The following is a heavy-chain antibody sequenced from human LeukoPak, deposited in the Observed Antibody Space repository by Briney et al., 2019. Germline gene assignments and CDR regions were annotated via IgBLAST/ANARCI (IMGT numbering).Heavy chain of an antibody. CDR1: GFTFSDYY. D-gene: IGHD1-1*01. CDR3: AREKLNRYFDL. Sequence: GGSLRLSCAASGFTFSDYYMSWIRQAPGKGLEWVSYISNSGSTIYYADSVKGRFTISRDNAKNSLSLQMNSLSAEDTAVYYCAREKLNRYFDLWGRGTLVTISP. V-gene: IGHV3-11*01. CDR2: ISNSGSTI. J-gene: IGHJ2*01.